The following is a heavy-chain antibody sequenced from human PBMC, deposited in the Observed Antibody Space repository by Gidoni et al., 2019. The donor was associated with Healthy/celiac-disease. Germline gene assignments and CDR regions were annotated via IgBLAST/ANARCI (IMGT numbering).Heavy chain of an antibody. V-gene: IGHV4-39*01. CDR3: ASGSGSYFFDY. Sequence: QLQLQESGPALVKPSETLSLTCPVSCGSISSSSYYGGWIRQPPGKGLEWIGRIYYSGSIYYNPSLKSRVTISVDTSKNQFSLKLSSVTAADTAVYYCASGSGSYFFDYWGQGTLVTVSS. J-gene: IGHJ4*02. CDR2: IYYSGSI. D-gene: IGHD1-26*01. CDR1: CGSISSSSYY.